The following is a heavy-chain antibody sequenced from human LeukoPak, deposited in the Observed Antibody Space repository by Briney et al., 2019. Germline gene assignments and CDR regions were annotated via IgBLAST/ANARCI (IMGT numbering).Heavy chain of an antibody. CDR1: GYTFTSYG. V-gene: IGHV1-18*01. CDR3: ARAPLYSGSYYRFDY. Sequence: ASVKVSCKAPGYTFTSYGISWVRQAPGQGLEWMGWISAYNGNTNYAQKLQGRVTMTTDTSTSTVYMELSSLRSEDTAVYYCARAPLYSGSYYRFDYWGQGTLVTVSS. J-gene: IGHJ4*02. D-gene: IGHD1-26*01. CDR2: ISAYNGNT.